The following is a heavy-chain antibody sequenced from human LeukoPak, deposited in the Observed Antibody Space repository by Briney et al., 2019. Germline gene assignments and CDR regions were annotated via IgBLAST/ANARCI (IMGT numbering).Heavy chain of an antibody. Sequence: PSETLSLTFAVYGGSFSGYYWSWIRQPPGKGLEWIGEINHSGSTNYNPSLKSRVTISVDTSKNQFSLKLSSVTAADTAVYYCARVGGCSSTSCYEYFDYWGQGTLVTVSS. CDR3: ARVGGCSSTSCYEYFDY. D-gene: IGHD2-2*01. CDR1: GGSFSGYY. J-gene: IGHJ4*02. CDR2: INHSGST. V-gene: IGHV4-34*01.